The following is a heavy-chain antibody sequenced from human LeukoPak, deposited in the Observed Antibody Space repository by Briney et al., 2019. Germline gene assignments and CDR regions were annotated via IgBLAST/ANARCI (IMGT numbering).Heavy chain of an antibody. CDR1: GYTFTGYY. CDR3: ARDHRGSSGWYYQFDY. Sequence: ASVKVSCKASGYTFTGYYMHWVRQAPGQGLEWMGWINPNSGGTNYAQKFQGRVTMTRDTSISTAYMEVSRLRSDDTAVYYCARDHRGSSGWYYQFDYWGQGTLVTVSS. CDR2: INPNSGGT. J-gene: IGHJ4*02. V-gene: IGHV1-2*02. D-gene: IGHD6-19*01.